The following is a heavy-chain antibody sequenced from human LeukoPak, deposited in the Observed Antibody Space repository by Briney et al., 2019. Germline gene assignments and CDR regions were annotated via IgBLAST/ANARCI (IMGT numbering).Heavy chain of an antibody. Sequence: PGGSLRLSCAASGFTFSSYGMHWVRQAPGKGLEWVAVISYDGSNKYYADSVKGRFTISRDNSKNTLYLQMNSLRAEDTAVYYCAKDLYYYDSSGYSAFDIWGQGTMVTVSS. V-gene: IGHV3-30*18. CDR3: AKDLYYYDSSGYSAFDI. D-gene: IGHD3-22*01. CDR2: ISYDGSNK. CDR1: GFTFSSYG. J-gene: IGHJ3*02.